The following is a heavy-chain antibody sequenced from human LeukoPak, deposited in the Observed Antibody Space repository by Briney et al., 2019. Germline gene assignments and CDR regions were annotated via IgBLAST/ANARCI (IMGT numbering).Heavy chain of an antibody. CDR2: IRYDGSNR. D-gene: IGHD3-22*01. Sequence: GGSLRLSCAASGFTFSNYGMHWVRQAPGKGLEWVAFIRYDGSNRYYADSVNGRFTISRDNSKNTLYLQMNSLRAEDTAVYYCARQYYYDSSGYYRDAFDIWGQGTMVTVSS. CDR1: GFTFSNYG. V-gene: IGHV3-30*02. J-gene: IGHJ3*02. CDR3: ARQYYYDSSGYYRDAFDI.